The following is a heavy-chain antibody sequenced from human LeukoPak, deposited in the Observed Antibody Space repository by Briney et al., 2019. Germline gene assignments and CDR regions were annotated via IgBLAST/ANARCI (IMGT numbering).Heavy chain of an antibody. Sequence: ASVKVSFKASGYTFTVYYMHWVRQAPGQGLEWMGWINPNSGGTNYAQKFQGRVTMTRDTSISTAYMELSRLRSDDTAVYYCASLKLELREVGDYWGQGTLVTVSS. CDR3: ASLKLELREVGDY. V-gene: IGHV1-2*02. J-gene: IGHJ4*02. D-gene: IGHD1-7*01. CDR1: GYTFTVYY. CDR2: INPNSGGT.